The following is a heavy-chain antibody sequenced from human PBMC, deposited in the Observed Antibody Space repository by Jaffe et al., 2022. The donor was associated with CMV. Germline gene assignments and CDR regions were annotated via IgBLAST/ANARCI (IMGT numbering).Heavy chain of an antibody. Sequence: EVQLVESGGGLVQPGGSLRLACTASGLTFSTSGVAWVRQAPGKGLEWISGIGYDDITYYADSVKGRFTISRDNSKNTLYLQMNSLTAKDTAVYFCAKDLDNTFNWFDPWGQGTLVTVSS. V-gene: IGHV3-23*04. J-gene: IGHJ5*02. CDR1: GLTFSTSG. CDR3: AKDLDNTFNWFDP. CDR2: IGYDDIT. D-gene: IGHD2-2*03.